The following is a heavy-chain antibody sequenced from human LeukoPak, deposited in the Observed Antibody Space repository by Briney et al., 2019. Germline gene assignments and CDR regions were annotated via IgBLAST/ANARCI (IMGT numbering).Heavy chain of an antibody. D-gene: IGHD3-22*01. J-gene: IGHJ4*02. V-gene: IGHV4-59*01. CDR1: GGSISSYY. Sequence: SETLSFTCTVSGGSISSYYWSWIRQPPGQGLEWIGYIYHTGSTIYNHSLKSRVTISVDTSKNQFSLKLSSVTAADTAVYYCARVVKTDYYDSRGYPDYWGQGPLVTVSS. CDR2: IYHTGST. CDR3: ARVVKTDYYDSRGYPDY.